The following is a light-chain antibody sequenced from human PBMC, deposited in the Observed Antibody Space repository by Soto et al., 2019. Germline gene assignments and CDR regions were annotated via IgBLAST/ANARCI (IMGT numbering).Light chain of an antibody. CDR2: GAS. V-gene: IGKV3-20*01. Sequence: EIVLTQSPGTLSLSPGERATLSCWASQSVANNFLAWYQQEPGQAPKLLIYGASSRATGIPDRIGGSGSGTDFTLTISRLEPEDSAVYYCQQYGNSPWTFGQGTRVEIK. J-gene: IGKJ1*01. CDR3: QQYGNSPWT. CDR1: QSVANNF.